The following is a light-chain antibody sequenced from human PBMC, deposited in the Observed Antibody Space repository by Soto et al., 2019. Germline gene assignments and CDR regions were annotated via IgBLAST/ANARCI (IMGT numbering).Light chain of an antibody. Sequence: DVQMTQSPSTLFASVGDRVTVTCRASQNINRWLAWFQQKPGKAPKILIYDASTLESGVPSRFSGSGSGTEFTLTISGLQPDDFGTYYCQQYSNYWTFGQGTKVEVK. CDR2: DAS. CDR1: QNINRW. J-gene: IGKJ1*01. CDR3: QQYSNYWT. V-gene: IGKV1-5*01.